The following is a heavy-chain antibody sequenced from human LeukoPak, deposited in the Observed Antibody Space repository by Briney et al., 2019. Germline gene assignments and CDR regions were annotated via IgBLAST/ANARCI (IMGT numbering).Heavy chain of an antibody. J-gene: IGHJ4*02. CDR2: ISVISSTV. CDR3: AGDPITGTSNG. V-gene: IGHV3-48*04. D-gene: IGHD1-7*01. Sequence: GGSLRLSCAASGFTFSSYSMNWVRQAPGKGLEWVSYISVISSTVYYADSVKGRFTISRDNAKNSLYLQMNSLRAEDTAVYYCAGDPITGTSNGWGQGTLVTVSS. CDR1: GFTFSSYS.